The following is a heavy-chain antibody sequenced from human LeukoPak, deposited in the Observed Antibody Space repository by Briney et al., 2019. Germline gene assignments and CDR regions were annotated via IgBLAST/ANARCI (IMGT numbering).Heavy chain of an antibody. CDR1: GYTFTGYY. CDR3: ARGSDIVVVAATPKVGWFDP. CDR2: INPNSGGT. D-gene: IGHD2-15*01. Sequence: ASVKVSCKAPGYTFTGYYMHWVRQAPGQGLEWMGWINPNSGGTNYAQKFQGWVTMTRDTSISTAYMELSRLRSDDTAVYYCARGSDIVVVAATPKVGWFDPWGQGTLVTVSS. J-gene: IGHJ5*02. V-gene: IGHV1-2*04.